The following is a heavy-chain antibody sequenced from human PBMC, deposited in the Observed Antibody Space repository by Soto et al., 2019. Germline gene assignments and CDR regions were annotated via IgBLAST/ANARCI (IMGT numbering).Heavy chain of an antibody. V-gene: IGHV4-4*02. Sequence: SETLSLTCAVSGGSISSSNWWSWVRQPPGKGLEWIGEIYHSGSTNYNPSLKGRVTISVDKSKNQFSLKLSSVTAADTAVYYCARRQAATPDYYYYYYGMDVWGQGTTVTVSS. D-gene: IGHD2-2*02. J-gene: IGHJ6*02. CDR3: ARRQAATPDYYYYYYGMDV. CDR2: IYHSGST. CDR1: GGSISSSNW.